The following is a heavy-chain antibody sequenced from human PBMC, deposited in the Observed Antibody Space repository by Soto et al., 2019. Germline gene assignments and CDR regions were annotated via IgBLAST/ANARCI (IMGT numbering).Heavy chain of an antibody. CDR1: GASISSNIW. V-gene: IGHV4-4*02. J-gene: IGHJ3*01. Sequence: QVHLQETGPGLVKPSGTLSLTCAVSGASISSNIWWSWVRQSPGKGLEWTGEILHSGTTNYNPSLQLRVPISVDKSKNQRSLELSSVIAADAALYYCARAYSSLVVWGQGTMVTVSS. CDR3: ARAYSSLVV. D-gene: IGHD6-13*01. CDR2: ILHSGTT.